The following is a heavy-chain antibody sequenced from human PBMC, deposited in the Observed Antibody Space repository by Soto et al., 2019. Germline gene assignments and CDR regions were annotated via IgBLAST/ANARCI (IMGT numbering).Heavy chain of an antibody. Sequence: QVTLKESGPVLVNPTETLTLTCTVSGFSLSNARMGVSWIRQPPGKALEWLAHIFSNDEKSYSTSLKSRLTISKDTSKSQVVLTMTNMDPVDTATYYCARMSAITIFGVVTRRRYFDYWGQGTLVTVSS. J-gene: IGHJ4*02. CDR2: IFSNDEK. D-gene: IGHD3-3*01. CDR3: ARMSAITIFGVVTRRRYFDY. V-gene: IGHV2-26*01. CDR1: GFSLSNARMG.